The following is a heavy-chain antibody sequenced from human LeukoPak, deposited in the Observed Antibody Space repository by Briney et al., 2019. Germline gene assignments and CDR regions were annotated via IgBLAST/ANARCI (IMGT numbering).Heavy chain of an antibody. D-gene: IGHD1-26*01. CDR1: GFTFSGYA. CDR3: AKDRSGSYYVYDH. Sequence: PGGSLRLSCAASGFTFSGYATSWVRQAPGKGLEWVSAISGSGGSTHYADSVKGRFTISRDISKNTLYLQMNSLRAEDTAIYYCAKDRSGSYYVYDHWGQGTLVTVSS. J-gene: IGHJ4*02. V-gene: IGHV3-23*01. CDR2: ISGSGGST.